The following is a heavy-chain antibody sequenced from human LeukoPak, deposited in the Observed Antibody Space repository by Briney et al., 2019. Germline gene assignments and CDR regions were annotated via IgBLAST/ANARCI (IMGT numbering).Heavy chain of an antibody. CDR2: IYYSGST. CDR1: GGSISSYY. D-gene: IGHD3-22*01. V-gene: IGHV4-59*08. Sequence: PSETLSLTCTVPGGSISSYYWSWIRQPPGKGLEWIGYIYYSGSTNYNPSLKSRVTISVDTSKNQFSLKLSSVTAADTAVYYCARSSGYSSPDAFDIWGQGTMVTVSS. CDR3: ARSSGYSSPDAFDI. J-gene: IGHJ3*02.